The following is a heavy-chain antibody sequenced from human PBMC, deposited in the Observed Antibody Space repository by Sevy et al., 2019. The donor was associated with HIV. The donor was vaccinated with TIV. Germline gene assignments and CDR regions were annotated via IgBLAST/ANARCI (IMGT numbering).Heavy chain of an antibody. CDR1: GLTFSTYA. CDR3: AGHYYDSTGYYFPLDY. V-gene: IGHV3-30*04. Sequence: GGSLRLSCAASGLTFSTYAMYWVRQAPGKGLEWVAVISDDGNNKDYADSVKGRFTVSRDNSKNTLYLQMNSLRADDTAVYYCAGHYYDSTGYYFPLDYWGQGTLVTVSS. D-gene: IGHD3-22*01. CDR2: ISDDGNNK. J-gene: IGHJ4*02.